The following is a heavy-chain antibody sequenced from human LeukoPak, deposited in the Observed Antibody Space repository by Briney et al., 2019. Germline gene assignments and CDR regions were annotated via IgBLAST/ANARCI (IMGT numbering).Heavy chain of an antibody. D-gene: IGHD1-26*01. CDR3: ARISLRTKLPTYYFDY. Sequence: PSETLSLTCTVSGYSISSGYYWGWIWQPPGKGLAWIGSIYHSGSTYYNPSLKSRVTISVDTSKNQFSLKLSSVTAADTAVYYCARISLRTKLPTYYFDYWGRGTLVTVSS. V-gene: IGHV4-38-2*02. J-gene: IGHJ4*02. CDR1: GYSISSGYY. CDR2: IYHSGST.